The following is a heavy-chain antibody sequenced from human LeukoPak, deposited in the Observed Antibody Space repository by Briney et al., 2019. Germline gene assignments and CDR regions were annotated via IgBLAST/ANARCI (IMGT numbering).Heavy chain of an antibody. CDR1: GGSISSFY. Sequence: ETASLTCTVSGGSISSFYWSWIWQPPGKGLEWIGNIFHSGSTNYTTSLKNRVTISVDKSKSQFSLKLSSVTAADTAVYYCARETLGLFEYWGQGTLVTVSS. CDR2: IFHSGST. CDR3: ARETLGLFEY. V-gene: IGHV4-4*08. J-gene: IGHJ4*02.